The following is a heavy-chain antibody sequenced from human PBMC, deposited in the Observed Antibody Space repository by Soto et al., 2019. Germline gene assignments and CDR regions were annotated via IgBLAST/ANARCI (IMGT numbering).Heavy chain of an antibody. CDR3: ARDGRRGDSYGGNADY. V-gene: IGHV1-69*06. D-gene: IGHD5-18*01. CDR1: GGTFSSYA. J-gene: IGHJ4*02. Sequence: QVQLVQSGAEVKKPGSSVKVSCKASGGTFSSYAISWVRQAPGQGLEWMGGIIPICGTANYAQKFQGRVTITADKSPSTASMELSSLRSEDTAVYYCARDGRRGDSYGGNADYWGQGTLVTVSS. CDR2: IIPICGTA.